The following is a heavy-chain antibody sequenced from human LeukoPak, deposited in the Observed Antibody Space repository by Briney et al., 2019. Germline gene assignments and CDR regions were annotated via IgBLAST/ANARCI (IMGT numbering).Heavy chain of an antibody. V-gene: IGHV3-30*04. Sequence: GGSLRLSCAASGFTFSSYEMNWVRQAPGKGLEWVAIISYDGSNEYYADSVKGRFTVSRDDSKNTLYLQMNSLRGDDTAVYYCAKDLTPYYYIYYWGQGTLVTVSS. CDR2: ISYDGSNE. CDR1: GFTFSSYE. J-gene: IGHJ4*02. CDR3: AKDLTPYYYIYY. D-gene: IGHD2-15*01.